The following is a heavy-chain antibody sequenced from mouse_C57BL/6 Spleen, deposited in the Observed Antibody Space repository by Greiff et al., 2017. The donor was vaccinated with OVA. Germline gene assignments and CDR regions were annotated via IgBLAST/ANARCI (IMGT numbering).Heavy chain of an antibody. Sequence: QVQLQQSGAELVRPGTSVKVSCKASGYAFTNYLIEWVKQRPGQGLEWIGVINPGSGGTNYNEKFKGKATLTADKSSSTAYMQLSSLTSEDSAVYFCAREGGTGYWGQGTTLTVSS. V-gene: IGHV1-54*01. CDR3: AREGGTGY. CDR1: GYAFTNYL. D-gene: IGHD4-1*01. J-gene: IGHJ2*01. CDR2: INPGSGGT.